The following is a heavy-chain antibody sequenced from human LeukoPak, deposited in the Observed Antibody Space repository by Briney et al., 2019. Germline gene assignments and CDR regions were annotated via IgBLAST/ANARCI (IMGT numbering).Heavy chain of an antibody. V-gene: IGHV3-48*04. CDR1: GFTFSSYS. J-gene: IGHJ6*03. CDR2: ITSSGSSI. Sequence: GGSLRLSCAASGFTFSSYSMHWVRQAPGKGLEWVTYITSSGSSIYYADSVKGRSTISRDSAKNSLYLQMNSLRAEDTAIYYCARVGYGGNYPPYYYYMDVWGKGTTVTVSS. D-gene: IGHD4/OR15-4a*01. CDR3: ARVGYGGNYPPYYYYMDV.